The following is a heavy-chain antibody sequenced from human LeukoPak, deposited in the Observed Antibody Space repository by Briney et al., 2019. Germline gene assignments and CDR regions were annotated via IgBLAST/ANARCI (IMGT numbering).Heavy chain of an antibody. Sequence: ASVKVSCKASGYTFTSYDINWVRQATGQGLEWMGWMNPNGGNTDYVQKFQGRVTMTRNTSISTAYMELSSLRSEDTAVYYCARAILRGVITPGYWGQGTLVTVSS. D-gene: IGHD3-10*01. CDR2: MNPNGGNT. J-gene: IGHJ4*02. CDR3: ARAILRGVITPGY. CDR1: GYTFTSYD. V-gene: IGHV1-8*01.